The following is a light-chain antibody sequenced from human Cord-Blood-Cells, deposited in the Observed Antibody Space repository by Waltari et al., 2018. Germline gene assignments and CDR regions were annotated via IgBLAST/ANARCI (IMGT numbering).Light chain of an antibody. CDR3: CSYAGSSTFYV. CDR1: SSDVGSYNH. V-gene: IGLV2-23*01. CDR2: EGS. J-gene: IGLJ1*01. Sequence: QSALTQPASVSGSPGQSITISCTGTSSDVGSYNHVSWYQQRQGKAPKLMIYEGSKLPSGVSNRFSGSKSGNTASLTISGLQAEDEADYYCCSYAGSSTFYVFGTGTKVTVL.